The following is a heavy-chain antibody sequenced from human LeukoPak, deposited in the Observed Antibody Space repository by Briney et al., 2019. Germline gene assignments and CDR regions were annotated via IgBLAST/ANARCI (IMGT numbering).Heavy chain of an antibody. CDR2: INHSGST. CDR1: GGSFSGYY. J-gene: IGHJ3*02. Sequence: SETLSLTCAVYGGSFSGYYWSWIRQPPGKGLEWNGEINHSGSTNYNPSLKSRVTISVDTSKNQFSLKLSSVTAADTAVYYCARGDYGDYGAFDIWGQGTMVTVSS. V-gene: IGHV4-34*01. CDR3: ARGDYGDYGAFDI. D-gene: IGHD4-17*01.